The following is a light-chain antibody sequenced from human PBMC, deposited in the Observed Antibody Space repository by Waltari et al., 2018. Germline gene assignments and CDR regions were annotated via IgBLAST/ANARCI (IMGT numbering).Light chain of an antibody. CDR1: QSISSY. V-gene: IGKV1-39*01. J-gene: IGKJ1*01. CDR3: QQSYSTPRT. Sequence: DIQMTQSPSSLSASVGDRVTITCRASQSISSYLNWYQQNPGKAPKLLINAASSLQSGVPLRFSGSGSGTDFTLTSSSLQPEDFATYYCQQSYSTPRTCGQGTKVEIK. CDR2: AAS.